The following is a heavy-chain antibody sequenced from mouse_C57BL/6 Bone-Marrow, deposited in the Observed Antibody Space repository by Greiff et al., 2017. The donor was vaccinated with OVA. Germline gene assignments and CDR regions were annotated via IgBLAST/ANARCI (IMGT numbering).Heavy chain of an antibody. J-gene: IGHJ2*01. CDR2: IYPRSGNT. Sequence: VQLQQSGAELARPGASVKLSCPASGYTFTSYGISWVKQRTGQGLEWIGEIYPRSGNTYYNEKFKGKATLTADKSSSTAYMELRSLTSEDSAVYFCATTVVADYWGQGTTLTVSS. D-gene: IGHD1-1*01. CDR1: GYTFTSYG. CDR3: ATTVVADY. V-gene: IGHV1-81*01.